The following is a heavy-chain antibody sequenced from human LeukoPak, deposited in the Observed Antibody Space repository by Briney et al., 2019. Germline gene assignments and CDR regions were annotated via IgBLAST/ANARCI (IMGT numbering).Heavy chain of an antibody. Sequence: GGSLRLSCAASGFTFSSYAMSWVRQAPGKGLEWVSAISGSGGSTYYADSVKGRFTISRDNSKNTLYLQMNSLRAEDTAVYYCAKKVVPAAYYYYGMDVWGQGTTVTVSS. CDR2: ISGSGGST. V-gene: IGHV3-23*01. CDR3: AKKVVPAAYYYYGMDV. J-gene: IGHJ6*02. CDR1: GFTFSSYA. D-gene: IGHD2-2*01.